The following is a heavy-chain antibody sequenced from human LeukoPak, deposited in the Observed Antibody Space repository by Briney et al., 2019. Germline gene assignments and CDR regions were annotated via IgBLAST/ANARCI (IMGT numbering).Heavy chain of an antibody. D-gene: IGHD3-3*01. CDR2: MNQDGSLK. CDR1: GFTFSTCC. V-gene: IGHV3-7*03. Sequence: GGSLRLSCAASGFTFSTCCMTWFRQAPGKGLEWVANMNQDGSLKYSVDSVMGRFTISRDNAKNSLYLQMNSLRAEDTAVYYCARSEGSEKDDAFDIWGQGTMVTVSS. CDR3: ARSEGSEKDDAFDI. J-gene: IGHJ3*02.